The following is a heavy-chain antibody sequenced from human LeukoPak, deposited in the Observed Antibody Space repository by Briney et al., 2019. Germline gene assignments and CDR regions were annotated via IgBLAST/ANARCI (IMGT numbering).Heavy chain of an antibody. CDR2: IYPGDSDT. V-gene: IGHV5-51*01. Sequence: GESLKISCQGSGYSFTSYWIGWVRQMPGKGLEWMGIIYPGDSDTRYSSSFQGQVTISADKSISTAYLQWSSLRSEDTAVYYCARDNRYRYSSGWPDLDYWGQGTLVTVSS. CDR3: ARDNRYRYSSGWPDLDY. CDR1: GYSFTSYW. D-gene: IGHD6-19*01. J-gene: IGHJ4*02.